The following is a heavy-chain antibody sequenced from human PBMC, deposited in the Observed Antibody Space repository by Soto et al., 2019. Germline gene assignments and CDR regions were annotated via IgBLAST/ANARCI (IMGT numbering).Heavy chain of an antibody. CDR2: INPTSGGT. CDR1: GYTFAAYY. J-gene: IGHJ4*02. V-gene: IGHV1-2*02. D-gene: IGHD4-17*01. Sequence: ASVKVSCKTSGYTFAAYYIHWIRQAPGQGLEWMGWINPTSGGTVYAQNFQDRVTMTRDTSISTAYMELRRLNSDDTAVYYCARDPDYGDYWGYFFDSWGQESPLSVSS. CDR3: ARDPDYGDYWGYFFDS.